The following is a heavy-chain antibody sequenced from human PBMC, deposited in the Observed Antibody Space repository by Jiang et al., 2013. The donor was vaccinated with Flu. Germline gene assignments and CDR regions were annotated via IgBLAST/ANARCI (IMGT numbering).Heavy chain of an antibody. J-gene: IGHJ6*03. CDR1: ENTFTNYY. D-gene: IGHD3-22*01. CDR3: ARDLYDSSGYYLDYYYYYMDV. V-gene: IGHV1-46*01. Sequence: ASENTFTNYYMHWVRQAPGQGLEWMGVINPGGDRTDYAQNFQGRVAMTRDTSTSTVYMELSSLRSEDTAVYYCARDLYDSSGYYLDYYYYYMDVWGKGTTVTVSS. CDR2: INPGGDRT.